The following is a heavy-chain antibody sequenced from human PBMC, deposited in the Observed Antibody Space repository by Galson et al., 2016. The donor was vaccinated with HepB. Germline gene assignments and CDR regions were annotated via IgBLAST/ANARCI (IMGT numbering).Heavy chain of an antibody. V-gene: IGHV3-74*01. J-gene: IGHJ2*01. Sequence: SLRLSCAASGFTFSSYWMYWVRQAPGKGLVWVSRIDSDGITTAYADSVKGRFTISRDNAKNTLYLQMNSLSAEDTAVYYCATGGGRRSKYYGMDVWGRGTLLTVSS. D-gene: IGHD3-10*01. CDR3: ATGGGRRSKYYGMDV. CDR2: IDSDGITT. CDR1: GFTFSSYW.